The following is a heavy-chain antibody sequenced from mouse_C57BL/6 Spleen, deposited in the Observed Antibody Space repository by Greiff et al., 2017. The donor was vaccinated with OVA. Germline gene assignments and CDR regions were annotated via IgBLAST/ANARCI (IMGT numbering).Heavy chain of an antibody. CDR2: IYPSDSET. D-gene: IGHD1-1*01. CDR1: GYTFTSYW. V-gene: IGHV1-61*01. Sequence: QVQLQQPGAELVRPGSSVKLSCKASGYTFTSYWMDWVKQRPGQGLEWIGNIYPSDSETHYNQKFKDKATLTVDKSSSTAYMQLSSLTSEDSAVYYCARMGYGSSPLDYWAKAPLSQSPQ. J-gene: IGHJ2*01. CDR3: ARMGYGSSPLDY.